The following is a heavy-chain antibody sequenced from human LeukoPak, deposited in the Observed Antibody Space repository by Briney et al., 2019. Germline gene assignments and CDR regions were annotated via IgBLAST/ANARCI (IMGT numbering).Heavy chain of an antibody. J-gene: IGHJ4*02. D-gene: IGHD5-18*01. CDR1: GGTFSSYA. CDR3: ARGAALVTHKYFDY. Sequence: ASVKVSCKASGGTFSSYAISWVRQAPGQGLEWMGGIIPIFGTANYAQKFQGRVTITADESTSTAYMELSSLRSEDTAVYYCARGAALVTHKYFDYWGPGTLVTASS. V-gene: IGHV1-69*13. CDR2: IIPIFGTA.